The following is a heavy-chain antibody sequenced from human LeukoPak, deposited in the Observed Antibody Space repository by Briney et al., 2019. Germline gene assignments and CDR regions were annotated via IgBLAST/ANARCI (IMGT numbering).Heavy chain of an antibody. Sequence: ASVKVSYKASGYTVTSYGISWVRQAPGQGLEWMGWISAYNGNTNYAQKLQGRVTMTTDTSTSTAYMELRSLRSDDTAVYYCARDSGYYDSSGHQFDYWGQGTLVTVSS. CDR2: ISAYNGNT. CDR3: ARDSGYYDSSGHQFDY. V-gene: IGHV1-18*01. D-gene: IGHD3-22*01. J-gene: IGHJ4*02. CDR1: GYTVTSYG.